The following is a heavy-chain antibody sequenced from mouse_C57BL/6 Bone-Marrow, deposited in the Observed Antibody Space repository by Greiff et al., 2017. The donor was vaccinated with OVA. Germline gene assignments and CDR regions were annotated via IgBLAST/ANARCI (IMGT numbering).Heavy chain of an antibody. D-gene: IGHD2-2*01. J-gene: IGHJ2*01. V-gene: IGHV5-4*03. Sequence: EVKLVESGGGLVKPGGSLKLSCAASGFTFSSYAMSWVRQTPEKRLAWVATISDGGSYTYYPDNVKGRFTISRDNAKNNLYLQMSHLKSEDTAMYYCARGWLPPDYWGQGTTLTVSS. CDR1: GFTFSSYA. CDR3: ARGWLPPDY. CDR2: ISDGGSYT.